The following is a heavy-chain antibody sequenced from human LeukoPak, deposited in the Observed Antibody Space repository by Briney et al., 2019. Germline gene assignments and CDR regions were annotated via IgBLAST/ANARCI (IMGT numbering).Heavy chain of an antibody. V-gene: IGHV3-53*01. Sequence: GGSLRLSCAASGFTVSSNYMSWVRQAPGRGLEWVSVIYSGGTTYYADSVKGRFTITRDNTRNSLFLQMYSLRAEDTAVYFCARGDGYCSGGNCYSYFDSWGQGTLVTVSS. CDR3: ARGDGYCSGGNCYSYFDS. CDR2: IYSGGTT. CDR1: GFTVSSNY. D-gene: IGHD2-15*01. J-gene: IGHJ4*02.